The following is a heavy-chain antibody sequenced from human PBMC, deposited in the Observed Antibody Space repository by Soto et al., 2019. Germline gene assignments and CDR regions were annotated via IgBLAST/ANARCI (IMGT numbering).Heavy chain of an antibody. CDR1: GYTFTGYY. J-gene: IGHJ5*02. D-gene: IGHD3-16*01. CDR2: INPNSGGT. CDR3: ARIAGEDPYNWFDP. V-gene: IGHV1-2*04. Sequence: ASVKVSCKASGYTFTGYYMHWVRQAPGQGLEWMGWINPNSGGTNYAQKFQGWVTMTRGTSISTAYMELSRLRSDDTAVYYCARIAGEDPYNWFDPWGQGTLVTVSS.